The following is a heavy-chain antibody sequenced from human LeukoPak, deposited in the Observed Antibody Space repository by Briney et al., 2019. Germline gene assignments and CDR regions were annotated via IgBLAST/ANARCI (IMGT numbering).Heavy chain of an antibody. CDR1: GGSISSYY. D-gene: IGHD4-23*01. Sequence: TSETLSLTCTVSGGSISSYYWSWIRQPPGKGLEWIGYIYYSGSTNYNPSLKSRVTISVDTSKNQFSLKLSSVTAADTAVYYCARDFFGGSFDYWGQGTLVTVSS. CDR2: IYYSGST. V-gene: IGHV4-59*01. CDR3: ARDFFGGSFDY. J-gene: IGHJ4*02.